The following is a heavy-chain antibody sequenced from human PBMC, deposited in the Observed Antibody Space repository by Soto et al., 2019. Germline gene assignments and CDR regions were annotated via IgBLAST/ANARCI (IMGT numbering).Heavy chain of an antibody. Sequence: GWSLRLSCAASGFTVSSNYMSLVRQAPGKGLEWVSVIYSGGSTYYADSVKGRFTISRDNSKNTLYLQMNSLRAEDTAVYYCARGCSSTSCYYYGMEVWGEGTKVTVSS. CDR2: IYSGGST. V-gene: IGHV3-53*01. J-gene: IGHJ6*04. CDR3: ARGCSSTSCYYYGMEV. D-gene: IGHD2-2*01. CDR1: GFTVSSNY.